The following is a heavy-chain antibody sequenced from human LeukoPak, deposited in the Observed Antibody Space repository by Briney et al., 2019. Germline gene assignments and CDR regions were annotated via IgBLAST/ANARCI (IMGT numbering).Heavy chain of an antibody. CDR1: GFTFSNFE. CDR3: VSDAFDI. Sequence: PGGSLRLSCAASGFTFSNFEMTWVRQAPEKGLELVSYISSSGSAIYYGDSVKGRFTISRDSAKNSLYLQMNNLRAEDTAVYYCVSDAFDIWGQGTMVTVSS. CDR2: ISSSGSAI. V-gene: IGHV3-48*03. J-gene: IGHJ3*02.